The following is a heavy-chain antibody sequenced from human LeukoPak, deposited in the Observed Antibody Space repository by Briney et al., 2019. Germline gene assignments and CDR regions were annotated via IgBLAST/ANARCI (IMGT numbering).Heavy chain of an antibody. J-gene: IGHJ6*03. Sequence: AGGSLRLSCAASGFAFSSYWMHWVRQAPGKGLVWVSRINSDGSSTSYADSVKGRFTVSRDNAKNTLYLLMNSLRAEDTAVYYCARGGWFGELVRRFGYYYYYMDVWGKGTTVTVSS. CDR1: GFAFSSYW. D-gene: IGHD3-10*01. CDR3: ARGGWFGELVRRFGYYYYYMDV. CDR2: INSDGSST. V-gene: IGHV3-74*01.